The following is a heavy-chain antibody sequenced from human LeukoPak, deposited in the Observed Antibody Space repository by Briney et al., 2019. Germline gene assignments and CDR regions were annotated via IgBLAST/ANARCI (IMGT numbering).Heavy chain of an antibody. D-gene: IGHD3-9*01. Sequence: PSETLSLTCTVSGGSISSSSYYWGWIRQPPGKGLEWIGSIYHSGSTYYNPSLKSRVTISVDTSKNQFSLKLSSVTAADTAVYYCARTIILTGFDYWGQGTLVTVSS. CDR2: IYHSGST. CDR3: ARTIILTGFDY. CDR1: GGSISSSSYY. J-gene: IGHJ4*02. V-gene: IGHV4-39*07.